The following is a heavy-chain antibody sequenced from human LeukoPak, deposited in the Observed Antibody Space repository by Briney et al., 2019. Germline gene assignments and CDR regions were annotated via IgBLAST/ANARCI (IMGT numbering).Heavy chain of an antibody. Sequence: ASVKVSCKASGGTFSSYAISWVRQAPGQGLEWMGGIIPIFGTANYAQKFQGRVTITRDTSASTAYMELSSLRSEDTAVYYCARDRVFGSGLAAYYYGMDVWGQGTTVIVSS. D-gene: IGHD6-19*01. CDR3: ARDRVFGSGLAAYYYGMDV. V-gene: IGHV1-69*05. J-gene: IGHJ6*02. CDR2: IIPIFGTA. CDR1: GGTFSSYA.